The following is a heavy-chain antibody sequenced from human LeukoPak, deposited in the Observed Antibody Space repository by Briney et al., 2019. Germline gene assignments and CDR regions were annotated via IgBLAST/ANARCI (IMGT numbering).Heavy chain of an antibody. V-gene: IGHV4-39*07. J-gene: IGHJ4*02. CDR3: ASRPYYYDSSGYY. CDR1: GGSSSSYY. CDR2: IYYRGST. Sequence: SETLSLTCTVSGGSSSSYYWRWIRQPPGKGLEWIGSIYYRGSTYYNPSLKSRVTISVDTSKNQFSLKLSSVTAADTAVYYCASRPYYYDSSGYYWGQGTLVTVSS. D-gene: IGHD3-22*01.